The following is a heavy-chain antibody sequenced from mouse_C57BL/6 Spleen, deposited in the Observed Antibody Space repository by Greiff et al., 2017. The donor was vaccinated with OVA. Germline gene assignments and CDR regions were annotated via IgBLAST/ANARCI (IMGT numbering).Heavy chain of an antibody. J-gene: IGHJ4*01. CDR3: ARYGNYEAMDY. Sequence: QLQQPGAELVRPGSSVKLSCKASGYTFTSYWMHWVKQRPIQGLEWIGNIDPSDSETHYNQKFKDKATLTVDKSSSTAYMQLSSLTSEDSAVYYCARYGNYEAMDYWGQGTSVTVSS. CDR1: GYTFTSYW. V-gene: IGHV1-52*01. D-gene: IGHD2-1*01. CDR2: IDPSDSET.